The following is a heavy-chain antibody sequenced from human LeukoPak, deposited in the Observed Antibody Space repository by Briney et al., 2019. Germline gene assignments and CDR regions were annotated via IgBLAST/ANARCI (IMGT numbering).Heavy chain of an antibody. CDR3: AGHGGGNAVSFFDY. CDR1: GGSVSSSSYY. J-gene: IGHJ4*02. Sequence: SETLSLTCTVSGGSVSSSSYYWDWIRQPPGKGLEWIGTIYYSGSTYYSSSLKSRVTISVDTSKNQFSLKLRSVTAADTAVYYCAGHGGGNAVSFFDYWGQGTLVTVSS. CDR2: IYYSGST. D-gene: IGHD4-23*01. V-gene: IGHV4-39*01.